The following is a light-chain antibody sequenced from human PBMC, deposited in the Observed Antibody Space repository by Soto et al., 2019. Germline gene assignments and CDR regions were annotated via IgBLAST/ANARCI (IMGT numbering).Light chain of an antibody. J-gene: IGKJ5*01. CDR3: QKYNSVLRA. CDR2: GAS. Sequence: DIHLTQSPSSLSASVGDRVTITCRASHDISNYLAWYQQKPGKIPKLLIYGASTLQSGVPSRFSGSGSGTDFTLTISGLQPEDIATYYCQKYNSVLRAFGQGTRLEIK. CDR1: HDISNY. V-gene: IGKV1-27*01.